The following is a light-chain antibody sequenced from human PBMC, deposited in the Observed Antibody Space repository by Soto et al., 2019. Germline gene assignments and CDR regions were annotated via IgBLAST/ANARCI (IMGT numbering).Light chain of an antibody. CDR2: EGS. CDR3: CSYAGSKSYV. J-gene: IGLJ1*01. CDR1: SSDVGSYNL. Sequence: QSVLTQPASVSGSPGQSITISCTGTSSDVGSYNLVSWYQQHPGKAPKLMAYEGSKRPSGVSNRFSGSKSGNTASLTISRLQAEDEADYYCCSYAGSKSYVFGTGTKVTVL. V-gene: IGLV2-23*01.